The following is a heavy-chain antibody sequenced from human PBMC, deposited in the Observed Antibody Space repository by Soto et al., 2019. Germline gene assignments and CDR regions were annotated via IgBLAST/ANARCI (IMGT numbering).Heavy chain of an antibody. J-gene: IGHJ6*02. V-gene: IGHV5-10-1*01. CDR1: GYSFTSYW. CDR2: IDPSDSYT. CDR3: ASSSRLFNYYYGMDV. Sequence: GESLKISCKGSGYSFTSYWISWVRQMPGKGLEWMGRIDPSDSYTNYSPSSQGHVTISADKSISTAYLQWSSLKASDTAMYYCASSSRLFNYYYGMDVWGQGTTVTVSS. D-gene: IGHD2-21*01.